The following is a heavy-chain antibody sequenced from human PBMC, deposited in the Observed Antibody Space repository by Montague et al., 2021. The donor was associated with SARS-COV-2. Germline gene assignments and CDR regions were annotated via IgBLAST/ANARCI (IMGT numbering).Heavy chain of an antibody. J-gene: IGHJ6*02. Sequence: SETLSLTCTVSGGSLNSFYWSWIRQPPGKGLEWIGYIYHSGTTHYSPPLKSRVAITLDTSKNQFSLTLNSVTAADTAVYYCARPSMVSRNYYYYGIDVWGQGTTVTVSS. D-gene: IGHD2-21*01. CDR2: IYHSGTT. CDR1: GGSLNSFY. V-gene: IGHV4-59*01. CDR3: ARPSMVSRNYYYYGIDV.